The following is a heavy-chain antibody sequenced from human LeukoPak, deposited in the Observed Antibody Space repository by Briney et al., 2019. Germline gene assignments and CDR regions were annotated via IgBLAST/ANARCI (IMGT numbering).Heavy chain of an antibody. CDR2: ISGSGGST. D-gene: IGHD3-10*01. V-gene: IGHV3-23*01. CDR3: AKDYYYGSGSSYDAFDI. Sequence: GGSLRLSCAASGFTFSSYAMSWVRQAPAKGLEWVSAISGSGGSTYYADPVKGRFTISRDNSKNTLYLQMNSLRAEDTAVYYCAKDYYYGSGSSYDAFDIWGQGTMVTVSS. CDR1: GFTFSSYA. J-gene: IGHJ3*02.